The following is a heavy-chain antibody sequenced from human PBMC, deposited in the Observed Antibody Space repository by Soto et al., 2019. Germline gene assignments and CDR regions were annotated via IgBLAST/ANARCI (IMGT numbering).Heavy chain of an antibody. CDR3: ARVAPDSSTRYTGAFDY. V-gene: IGHV4-34*01. J-gene: IGHJ4*02. CDR2: IHHTGTT. D-gene: IGHD6-13*01. Sequence: QVQLQQWGAGLLKPSETLSLTCAVYGASFSGSHWSWIRQPPGKGLEWIGEIHHTGTTKYNPSLKRRVTISVDTSKNQGSLRLRSVAATDTAVCYCARVAPDSSTRYTGAFDYWGQGTLATVS. CDR1: GASFSGSH.